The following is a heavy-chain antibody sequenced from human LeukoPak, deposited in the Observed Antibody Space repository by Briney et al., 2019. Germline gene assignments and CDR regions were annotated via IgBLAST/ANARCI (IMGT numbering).Heavy chain of an antibody. D-gene: IGHD1-26*01. Sequence: GRSLRLSCAASGFTFDDYAMHWVRHAPGKGLEWVSGISWNSGSIGYADSVKGRFTISRDNAKNSLYLQMNSLRAEDTALYYCAKEFSGSYLDYWGQGTLVTVSS. CDR3: AKEFSGSYLDY. V-gene: IGHV3-9*01. CDR1: GFTFDDYA. CDR2: ISWNSGSI. J-gene: IGHJ4*02.